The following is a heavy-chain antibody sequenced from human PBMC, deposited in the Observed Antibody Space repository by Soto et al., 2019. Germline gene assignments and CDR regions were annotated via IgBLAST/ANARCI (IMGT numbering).Heavy chain of an antibody. CDR3: ARDRFGDYGGVDY. Sequence: SETLSLTCTVSGGSISSYYWSWIRQPPGKGLEWIGYIYYSGSTNYNPSLKSRVTISVDTSKNQFSLKLSSVTAADTAVYYCARDRFGDYGGVDYWGQGXLVTVYS. D-gene: IGHD4-17*01. CDR1: GGSISSYY. CDR2: IYYSGST. V-gene: IGHV4-59*01. J-gene: IGHJ4*02.